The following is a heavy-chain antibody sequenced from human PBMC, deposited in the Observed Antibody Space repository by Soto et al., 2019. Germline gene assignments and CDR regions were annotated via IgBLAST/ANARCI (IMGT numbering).Heavy chain of an antibody. CDR2: SIPISGTA. V-gene: IGHV1-69*01. D-gene: IGHD2-2*01. J-gene: IGHJ6*01. Sequence: QVQLVQSGAEVKKPGSSVKVSCKASGGTFSSYAISWVRQAPGQGLEWMGGSIPISGTANYAQKFQGRVTIAEDESTSTAYMGLSSLRSEDTAVYYCARSQGSSTSLEIYYYYYYGMDVWGQGTTVTVSS. CDR3: ARSQGSSTSLEIYYYYYYGMDV. CDR1: GGTFSSYA.